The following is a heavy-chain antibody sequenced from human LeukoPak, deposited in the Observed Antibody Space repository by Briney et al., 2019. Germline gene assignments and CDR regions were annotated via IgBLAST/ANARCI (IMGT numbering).Heavy chain of an antibody. V-gene: IGHV3-21*01. CDR1: GFTFSSYS. CDR3: ARVGHSGYDRGVTI. CDR2: ISSSSSYI. Sequence: PGGSLRLSCAASGFTFSSYSMNWVRQAPGKGLEWVSSISSSSSYIYYADSVKGRFTISRDNAKNSLYLQMNSLRAEDTAVYYCARVGHSGYDRGVTIWGQGTLVTVSS. J-gene: IGHJ4*02. D-gene: IGHD5-12*01.